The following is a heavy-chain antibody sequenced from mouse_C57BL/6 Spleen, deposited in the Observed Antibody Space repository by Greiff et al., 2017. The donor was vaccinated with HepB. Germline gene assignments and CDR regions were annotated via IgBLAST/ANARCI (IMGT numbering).Heavy chain of an antibody. Sequence: VQLQQSGAELVRPGSSVKLSCKASGYTFTSYWMHWVKQRPIQGLEGIGNIDPSDSETHYNQKFKDKATLTVDKSSSTAYMQLSSLTSEDSAVYYCARQSYYSNYVTFAYWGQGTLVTVSA. J-gene: IGHJ3*01. CDR2: IDPSDSET. CDR1: GYTFTSYW. V-gene: IGHV1-52*01. CDR3: ARQSYYSNYVTFAY. D-gene: IGHD2-5*01.